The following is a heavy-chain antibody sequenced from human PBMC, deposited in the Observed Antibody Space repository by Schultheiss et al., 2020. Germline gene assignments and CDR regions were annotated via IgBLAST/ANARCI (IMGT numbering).Heavy chain of an antibody. CDR2: IYYSGST. Sequence: SQTLSLTCTVSGGSISSYYWSWIRQPPGKGLEWIGYIYYSGSTNYNPSLKSRVTISVDTSKNQFSLKLSSVTAADTAVYYCARDAREIEEMASHSLPGYWGQGTLVTVSS. CDR1: GGSISSYY. CDR3: ARDAREIEEMASHSLPGY. V-gene: IGHV4-59*01. J-gene: IGHJ4*02. D-gene: IGHD5-24*01.